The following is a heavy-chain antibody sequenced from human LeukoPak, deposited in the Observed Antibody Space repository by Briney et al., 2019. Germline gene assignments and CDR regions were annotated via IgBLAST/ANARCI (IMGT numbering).Heavy chain of an antibody. CDR3: ARGPRDIVVVDAHYFDY. CDR2: ISYDGSNK. CDR1: GFTFSSYG. V-gene: IGHV3-30*03. D-gene: IGHD2-15*01. Sequence: GRSLRLSCAASGFTFSSYGMHWVRQAPGKGLEWVAIISYDGSNKYYADSVKGRFTISRDNSKNTLYLQMNSLRAGDTAVYYCARGPRDIVVVDAHYFDYWGQGTLVTVSS. J-gene: IGHJ4*02.